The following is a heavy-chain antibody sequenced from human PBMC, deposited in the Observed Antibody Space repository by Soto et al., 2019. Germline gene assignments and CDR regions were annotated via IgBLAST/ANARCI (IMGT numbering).Heavy chain of an antibody. CDR3: ARDRVDYYYDMDV. CDR2: IIPNIGGT. J-gene: IGHJ6*02. D-gene: IGHD3-3*01. V-gene: IGHV1-69*10. CDR1: GGTFSSYD. Sequence: GASVKVSCKASGGTFSSYDIRWLRQAPGQGLEWMGGIIPNIGGTNYAQKFQGRVTITADTSTSTAYMELSSLRSEDTAVYYCARDRVDYYYDMDVWGQGTTVTVSS.